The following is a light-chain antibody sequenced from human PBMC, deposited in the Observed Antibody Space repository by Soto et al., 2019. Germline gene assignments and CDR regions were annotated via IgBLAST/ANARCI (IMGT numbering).Light chain of an antibody. CDR1: SSDVGGYNY. J-gene: IGLJ3*02. CDR3: CSYAGSYTWV. Sequence: QSVLTQPRSVSGSPGQSVTISCTGTSSDVGGYNYVSWYQQHPGKAPKLMIYDVSKRPSGVPDRFSGSKSGNTASLTISGLQAEDEADYYCCSYAGSYTWVFGGGTKFTVL. V-gene: IGLV2-11*01. CDR2: DVS.